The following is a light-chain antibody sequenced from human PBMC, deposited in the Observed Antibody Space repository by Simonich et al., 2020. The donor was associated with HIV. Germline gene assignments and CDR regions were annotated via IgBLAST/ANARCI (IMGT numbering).Light chain of an antibody. CDR3: QQYDELPYT. V-gene: IGKV1-33*01. J-gene: IGKJ2*01. Sequence: DIQMTQSPSSLSASVGDRVTITCHASQDIRNYLNWYQQKAGKAPKLLIYDATNLETGVPSRFSGSVSGTDFTFTISSLQPADIATYYCQQYDELPYTFGQGTKLEIK. CDR1: QDIRNY. CDR2: DAT.